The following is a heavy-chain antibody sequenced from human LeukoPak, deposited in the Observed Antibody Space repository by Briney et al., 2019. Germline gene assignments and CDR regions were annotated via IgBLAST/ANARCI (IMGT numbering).Heavy chain of an antibody. J-gene: IGHJ4*02. V-gene: IGHV4-34*01. CDR1: GGSFSGYY. Sequence: PSETLSLTCAVYGGSFSGYYWSWIRQPPGKGLEWIGEINHSGSTNYNPSLKSRVTISVDTSKNQFSLKLSSVTAADTAVHYCARGIGLSIAARVFDYWGQGTLVTVSS. CDR3: ARGIGLSIAARVFDY. D-gene: IGHD6-6*01. CDR2: INHSGST.